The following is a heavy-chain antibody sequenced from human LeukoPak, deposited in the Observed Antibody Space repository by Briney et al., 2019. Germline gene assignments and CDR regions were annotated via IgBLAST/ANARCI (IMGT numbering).Heavy chain of an antibody. V-gene: IGHV4-31*03. CDR2: IYYSGST. CDR1: GGSISSGGYY. J-gene: IGHJ6*03. Sequence: PSETLSLTCTVSGGSISSGGYYWSWIRQHPGKGLEWIGYIYYSGSTYYNPSLKSRVTISVDTSKNQFSLKLTSVTASDTAVYYCARDSRGWLRFDYSYYMDVWGKGTTVTVSS. CDR3: ARDSRGWLRFDYSYYMDV. D-gene: IGHD5-12*01.